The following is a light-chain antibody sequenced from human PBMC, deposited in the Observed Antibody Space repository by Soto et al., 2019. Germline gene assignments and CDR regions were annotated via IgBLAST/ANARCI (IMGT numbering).Light chain of an antibody. J-gene: IGKJ1*01. CDR3: VQGTHWPWT. Sequence: DVVMTQSPLSLSVTLGQPATISCRSSQGLVYSDGNTFLNWFHQRPGQSPSRLIYQVSNRDSGVPDRLSGSGSGTDYTLTISRVEAEDVGTYYCVQGTHWPWTFGQGTKVEIK. CDR2: QVS. CDR1: QGLVYSDGNTF. V-gene: IGKV2-30*01.